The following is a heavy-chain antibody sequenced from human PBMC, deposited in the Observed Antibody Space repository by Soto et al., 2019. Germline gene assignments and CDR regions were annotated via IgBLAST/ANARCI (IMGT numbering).Heavy chain of an antibody. CDR1: GFTFSSYA. D-gene: IGHD3-9*01. V-gene: IGHV3-23*01. CDR3: AKDVVSNYDLLTAYPRFDS. Sequence: VGSRRLSWAASGFTFSSYARSWVRQDPGKGLEWVSGISSSGGSTYYTDSVKGRFTMSRDNSKNTLYLQMNSLSAEDTAVYHCAKDVVSNYDLLTAYPRFDSWGQGTLVTVSS. J-gene: IGHJ4*02. CDR2: ISSSGGST.